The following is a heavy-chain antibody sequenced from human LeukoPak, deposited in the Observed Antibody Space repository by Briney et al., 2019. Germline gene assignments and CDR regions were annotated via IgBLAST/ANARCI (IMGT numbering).Heavy chain of an antibody. V-gene: IGHV2-5*02. CDR3: AHWGYYDSSGYYFFDY. J-gene: IGHJ4*02. D-gene: IGHD3-22*01. Sequence: NVSGPTLVKPTQTLTLTCTFSGFSLSTSGVGVGWIRQPPGKALEWLALIYWDDDKRYSPSLKSRLTITKDTSKNQVVLTMTNMDPVDTATYYCAHWGYYDSSGYYFFDYWGQGTLVTVSS. CDR1: GFSLSTSGVG. CDR2: IYWDDDK.